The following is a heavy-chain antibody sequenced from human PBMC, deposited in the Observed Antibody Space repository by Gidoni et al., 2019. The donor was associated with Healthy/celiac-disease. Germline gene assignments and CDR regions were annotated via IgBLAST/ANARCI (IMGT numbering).Heavy chain of an antibody. J-gene: IGHJ3*02. CDR1: GFTFSSYG. CDR2: IWYDGSNK. CDR3: ARGYSGSRDAFDI. Sequence: QVHLVESGGGVVQPGRSLRLSCAASGFTFSSYGMHWVRQAPGKGLEWVAVIWYDGSNKYYADSVKGRFTISRDNSKNTLYLQMNSLRAEDTAVYYCARGYSGSRDAFDIWGQGTMVTVSS. V-gene: IGHV3-33*01. D-gene: IGHD1-26*01.